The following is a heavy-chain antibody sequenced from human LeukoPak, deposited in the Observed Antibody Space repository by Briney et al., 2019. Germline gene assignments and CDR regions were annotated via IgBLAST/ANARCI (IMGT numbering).Heavy chain of an antibody. CDR1: GDSVSSNSAA. CDR3: ARKGTVTTPFDY. Sequence: QTLSLTCAISGDSVSSNSAAWNWIRQSPSRGLGWLGRTYYRSKWISDYAVSVKSRITINADTSKNQFSLQVNSVTPEDTALYYCARKGTVTTPFDYWGQGILVTVSS. D-gene: IGHD1/OR15-1a*01. V-gene: IGHV6-1*01. CDR2: TYYRSKWIS. J-gene: IGHJ4*02.